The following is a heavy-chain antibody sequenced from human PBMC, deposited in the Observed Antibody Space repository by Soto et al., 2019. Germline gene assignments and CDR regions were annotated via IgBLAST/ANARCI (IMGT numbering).Heavy chain of an antibody. CDR3: ARDRVYDILTGYYRGWFDP. V-gene: IGHV3-48*03. CDR2: ISSSGSTI. Sequence: GGSLRLSCAASGFTFSSYEMNWVRQAPGKGLEWVSYISSSGSTIYYADSVKGRFTISRDNAKNSLYLQMNSLRAEDTAVYYCARDRVYDILTGYYRGWFDPWGQGTLVTVSS. D-gene: IGHD3-9*01. J-gene: IGHJ5*02. CDR1: GFTFSSYE.